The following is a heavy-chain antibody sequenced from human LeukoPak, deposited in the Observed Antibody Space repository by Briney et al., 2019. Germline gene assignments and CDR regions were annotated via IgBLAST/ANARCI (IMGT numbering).Heavy chain of an antibody. D-gene: IGHD3-3*01. CDR1: GYTFTNYY. Sequence: ASVKVSCKASGYTFTNYYIHWVRQAPGQGLECMGIINPSGGSTSYAQKFQGRVTMTRDMSTSTVYMELSSLRSEDTAVYYCARGNKYYDFWTPLDYYYYYYMDVWGKGTTVTVSS. CDR3: ARGNKYYDFWTPLDYYYYYYMDV. J-gene: IGHJ6*03. CDR2: INPSGGST. V-gene: IGHV1-46*01.